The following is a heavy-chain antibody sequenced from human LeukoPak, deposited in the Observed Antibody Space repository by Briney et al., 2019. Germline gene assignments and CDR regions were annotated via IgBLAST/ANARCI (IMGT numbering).Heavy chain of an antibody. D-gene: IGHD2-15*01. J-gene: IGHJ4*02. CDR1: GYTFTGYY. V-gene: IGHV1-2*02. Sequence: ASVKVSCKTSGYTFTGYYMHWVRQPPGQGLEWMGWMNPNSGRSNHAQKFQGRVTMTRDTSIRTAYMELSSLRSDDTAVYYCATRVVAGIPYYFDHWGQGTLVTVSS. CDR2: MNPNSGRS. CDR3: ATRVVAGIPYYFDH.